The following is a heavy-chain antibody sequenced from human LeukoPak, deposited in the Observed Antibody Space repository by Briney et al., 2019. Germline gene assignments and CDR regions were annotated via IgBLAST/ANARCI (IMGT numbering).Heavy chain of an antibody. V-gene: IGHV3-21*01. CDR1: GFTFSSYS. D-gene: IGHD6-13*01. J-gene: IGHJ4*02. Sequence: TGGSLRLSCEASGFTFSSYSMNCVRQAPGKGLEWVSSISSSSSYIYYADSVKGRFTISRDNAKNSLYLQMNSLRAEDTAVYYCARGAGSSWYLGYYFDYWGQGTLVTVSS. CDR3: ARGAGSSWYLGYYFDY. CDR2: ISSSSSYI.